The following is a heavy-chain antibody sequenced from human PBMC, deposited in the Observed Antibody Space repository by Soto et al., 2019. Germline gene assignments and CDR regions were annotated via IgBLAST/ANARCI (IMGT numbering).Heavy chain of an antibody. Sequence: SGPTLVNPTQTLTLTCTFSGFSLSTSGMCVSWIRQPPGKALEWLALIDWDDDKYYSTSLKTRLTISKDTSKNQVVLTMTNMDPVDTATYYCARMDIRPTYYYDSSGHPYGMDVWGQGTTVTVSS. V-gene: IGHV2-70*01. D-gene: IGHD3-22*01. CDR2: IDWDDDK. CDR1: GFSLSTSGMC. CDR3: ARMDIRPTYYYDSSGHPYGMDV. J-gene: IGHJ6*02.